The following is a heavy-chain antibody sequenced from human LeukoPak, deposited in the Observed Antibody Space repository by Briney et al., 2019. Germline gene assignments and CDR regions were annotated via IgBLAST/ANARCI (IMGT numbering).Heavy chain of an antibody. CDR1: GFTFSNNW. CDR3: AMIKEG. J-gene: IGHJ4*02. V-gene: IGHV3-74*01. Sequence: QPGGSLTLSCAASGFTFSNNWMHWVRQAPGKGLVWVSRINSDGRTTTYADSVKGRFTISTDNAKNTRYLQMNSLRAEDTAVYYCAMIKEGWGQGTRVTVSS. CDR2: INSDGRTT. D-gene: IGHD3-22*01.